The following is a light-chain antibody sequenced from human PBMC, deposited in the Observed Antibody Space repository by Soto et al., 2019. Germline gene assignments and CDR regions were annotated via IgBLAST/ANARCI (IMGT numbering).Light chain of an antibody. V-gene: IGKV3-20*01. CDR2: DAS. CDR3: QQYGSSPLLT. Sequence: IVLTQSPDTLSLSPGEGATLSCKASQSVSGRYLAWYQQKPGQAPRLLIYDASSRATGIPDRFSGSGSGTDFTLTISSLEPEDSAVYYCQQYGSSPLLTFGGGTKVDIK. J-gene: IGKJ4*01. CDR1: QSVSGRY.